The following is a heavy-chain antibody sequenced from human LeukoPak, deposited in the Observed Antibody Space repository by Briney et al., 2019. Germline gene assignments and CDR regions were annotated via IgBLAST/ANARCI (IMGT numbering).Heavy chain of an antibody. CDR3: ARLKLSGSPIDAFDI. CDR1: GFTFSSYA. V-gene: IGHV3-23*01. J-gene: IGHJ3*02. CDR2: ISGSGGST. Sequence: PGGSLRLSCAASGFTFSSYAMSWVCQAPGKGLEWVSAISGSGGSTYHADSVKGRFTISRDNAKNTLYLQMNSLRAEATAVYYCARLKLSGSPIDAFDIWGQGTMVTVSS. D-gene: IGHD1-26*01.